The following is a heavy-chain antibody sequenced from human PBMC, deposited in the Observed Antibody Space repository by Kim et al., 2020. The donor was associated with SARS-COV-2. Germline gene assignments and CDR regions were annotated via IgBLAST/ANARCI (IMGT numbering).Heavy chain of an antibody. V-gene: IGHV3-11*05. D-gene: IGHD3-16*02. CDR1: GFTFSDYY. Sequence: GGSLRLSCAASGFTFSDYYMSWIRQAPGKGLEWVSYISSSSSYTNYADSVKGRFTISRDNAKNSLYLQMNSLRAEDTAVYYCARVGYDYVWGSYRDYYYYYGMRVWGQGTTVTVSS. CDR2: ISSSSSYT. CDR3: ARVGYDYVWGSYRDYYYYYGMRV. J-gene: IGHJ6*02.